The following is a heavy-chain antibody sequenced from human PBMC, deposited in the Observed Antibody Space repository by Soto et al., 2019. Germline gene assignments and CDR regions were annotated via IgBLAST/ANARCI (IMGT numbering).Heavy chain of an antibody. D-gene: IGHD1-26*01. CDR2: TKNKANRYTT. V-gene: IGHV3-72*01. Sequence: EVQLVESGGGLVQPGGSLRLSCAASGFTLSDHYMDWVRQAPGKGLEWVGRTKNKANRYTTEYAASVNGRFTISRDDSKNSLYLQMNSLKTEDTAVYYCGRWGSGSPDNWGQGTLVTVSS. CDR1: GFTLSDHY. CDR3: GRWGSGSPDN. J-gene: IGHJ4*02.